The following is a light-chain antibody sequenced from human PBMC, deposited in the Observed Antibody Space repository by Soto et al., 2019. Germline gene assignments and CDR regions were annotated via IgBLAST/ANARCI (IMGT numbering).Light chain of an antibody. CDR2: DAS. Sequence: EIVMTQSPGTLSLSPGERATLSCRASQSVSNNYLAWYQQKPGQAPRLLIHDASTRATGIPARFSGSGSGTEFTLTISSLQSEDFAVYYCQQYDDWPLTFGQGTRLEI. CDR3: QQYDDWPLT. J-gene: IGKJ5*01. CDR1: QSVSNN. V-gene: IGKV3D-15*01.